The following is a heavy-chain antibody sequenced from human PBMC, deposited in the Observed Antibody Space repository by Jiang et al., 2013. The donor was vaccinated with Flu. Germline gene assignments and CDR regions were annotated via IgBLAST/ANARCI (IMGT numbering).Heavy chain of an antibody. V-gene: IGHV5-51*01. CDR3: ARLRNYYDSSGNSYGMDV. CDR2: IYPGDSDT. J-gene: IGHJ6*02. Sequence: IIYPGDSDTRYGPSFQGQVTISADKSISTAYLQWSSLKASDTAMYYCARLRNYYDSSGNSYGMDVWGQGTTVTVSS. D-gene: IGHD3-22*01.